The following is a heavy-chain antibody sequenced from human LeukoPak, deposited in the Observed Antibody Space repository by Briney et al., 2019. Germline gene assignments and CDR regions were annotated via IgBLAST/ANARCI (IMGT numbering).Heavy chain of an antibody. CDR2: IYTSGST. D-gene: IGHD3-10*01. V-gene: IGHV4-61*02. Sequence: SQTLSLTCTVSGGSISSGSYYWGWIRQPAGKGLEWIGRIYTSGSTNYNPSLKSRVTISVDTSKNQFSLKLSSVTAADTAVYYCARGSGDRHYYYYMDVWGKGTTVTVSS. J-gene: IGHJ6*03. CDR1: GGSISSGSYY. CDR3: ARGSGDRHYYYYMDV.